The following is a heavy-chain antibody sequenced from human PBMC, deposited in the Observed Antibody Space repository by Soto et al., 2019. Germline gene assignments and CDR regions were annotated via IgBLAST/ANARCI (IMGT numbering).Heavy chain of an antibody. CDR3: ASDSGSWSGYDFFDF. J-gene: IGHJ4*02. V-gene: IGHV4-4*07. D-gene: IGHD5-12*01. Sequence: SETLSLTCTVSGTSIRNHYWSWSRQPAGKGLEWIGRIYRSGSTNYNPSLKIRGTMSVDTSKNQFSLKVSSVTAADTAVYYCASDSGSWSGYDFFDFWGQGSLVTVSS. CDR2: IYRSGST. CDR1: GTSIRNHY.